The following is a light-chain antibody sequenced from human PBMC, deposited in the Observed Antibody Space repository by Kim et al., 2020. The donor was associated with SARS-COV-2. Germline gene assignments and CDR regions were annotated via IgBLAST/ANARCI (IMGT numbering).Light chain of an antibody. CDR1: SSDVGKYNY. Sequence: HSVTISCTGTSSDVGKYNYVSWYQQHPGKAPKVIIYEVNKRPSGVPDRFSGAKSGNTASLTVSGLQAEDEADYYCSSYVGTDSPYVFGTGTKVTVL. V-gene: IGLV2-8*01. CDR3: SSYVGTDSPYV. J-gene: IGLJ1*01. CDR2: EVN.